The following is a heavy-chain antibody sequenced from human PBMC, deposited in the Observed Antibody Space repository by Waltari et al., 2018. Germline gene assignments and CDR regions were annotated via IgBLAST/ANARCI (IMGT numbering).Heavy chain of an antibody. Sequence: QLQLQESGPGLVKPSATLSIICAVSGDSMSTSDYWSWVRQPPGKGLEWIGQVRGDGKTNYNPSFASRVTMSLDTSTYHFALKLTSATAADTALYYCARDRGRGLYLDTWGQGTLVTVSP. J-gene: IGHJ4*02. CDR2: VRGDGKT. CDR1: GDSMSTSDY. V-gene: IGHV4-4*02. D-gene: IGHD1-1*01. CDR3: ARDRGRGLYLDT.